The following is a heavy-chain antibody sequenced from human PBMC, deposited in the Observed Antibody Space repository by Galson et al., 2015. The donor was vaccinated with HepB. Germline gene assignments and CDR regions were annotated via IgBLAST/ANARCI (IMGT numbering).Heavy chain of an antibody. Sequence: SLRLSCAASGFTFSSYGMHWVRQAPGKGLEWVAVISYDGSNKYYADSVKGRFTISRDNSKNTLYLQMNCLRAEDTAVYYCAKEGGGTGKWGYYYYMDVWGKGTTVTVSS. CDR1: GFTFSSYG. CDR3: AKEGGGTGKWGYYYYMDV. CDR2: ISYDGSNK. J-gene: IGHJ6*03. D-gene: IGHD3-10*01. V-gene: IGHV3-30*18.